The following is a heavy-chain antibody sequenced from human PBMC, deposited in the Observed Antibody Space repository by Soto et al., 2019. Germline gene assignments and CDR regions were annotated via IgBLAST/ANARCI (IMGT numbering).Heavy chain of an antibody. J-gene: IGHJ4*02. CDR3: ARDKITGLFDY. Sequence: QVQLQQWGAGLLKLSETLSLTCAVYGGSFSGNYWTWMRQPPGTGLEWIGEINHSGSTNYNPSLKSRVTISVDTSKNQFSLKLTSVTAADTAVYYCARDKITGLFDYWGQGTLVTVSS. V-gene: IGHV4-34*01. CDR1: GGSFSGNY. D-gene: IGHD2-8*02. CDR2: INHSGST.